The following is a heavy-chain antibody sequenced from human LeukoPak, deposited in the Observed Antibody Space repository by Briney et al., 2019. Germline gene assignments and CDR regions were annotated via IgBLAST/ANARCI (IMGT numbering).Heavy chain of an antibody. J-gene: IGHJ4*02. CDR2: INPNSGGT. Sequence: GASVKVSCKASGYTFTGYYMHWVRQAPGQGLEWMGWINPNSGGTNYAQKFQGRVTMTRDTSISTAYMELSRLRSDDTAVYYCAMEYYDILTGYYIRSFQFDYWGQGTLVTVSS. D-gene: IGHD3-9*01. CDR3: AMEYYDILTGYYIRSFQFDY. V-gene: IGHV1-2*02. CDR1: GYTFTGYY.